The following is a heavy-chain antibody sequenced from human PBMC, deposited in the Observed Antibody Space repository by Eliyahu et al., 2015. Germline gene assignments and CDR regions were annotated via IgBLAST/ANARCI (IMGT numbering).Heavy chain of an antibody. CDR1: SRHG. D-gene: IGHD2-15*01. CDR3: ARGAVAAATLDF. V-gene: IGHV3-30*03. CDR2: ISYDEATK. J-gene: IGHJ4*02. Sequence: SRHGMHWVRQAPGKGLEWMAVISYDEATKYYADSVKGRVTVSRDNSKNILYLQLNSLKLQDTATYYCARGAVAAATLDFWGPGTLVTVSS.